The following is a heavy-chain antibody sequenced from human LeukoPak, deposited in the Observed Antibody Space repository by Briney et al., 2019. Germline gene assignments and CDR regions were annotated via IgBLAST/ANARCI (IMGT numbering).Heavy chain of an antibody. CDR1: GYSFTSLW. CDR3: ARHVASSTWSTFDY. J-gene: IGHJ4*02. Sequence: GESLKISCKGSGYSFTSLWIGWVRQTPEEGLEWMGIIYPGDSQIKYSSSFQGQVTIPVDKSISTAYLQWSSLKASDTAIYYCARHVASSTWSTFDYWGQGTPVTVSS. D-gene: IGHD6-13*01. V-gene: IGHV5-51*01. CDR2: IYPGDSQI.